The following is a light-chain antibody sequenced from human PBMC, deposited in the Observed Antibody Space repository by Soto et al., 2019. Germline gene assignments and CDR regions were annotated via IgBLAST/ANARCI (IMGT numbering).Light chain of an antibody. CDR2: EVT. Sequence: QSVLTQPASVSGSPGQSVTISCTGTSGDIDYNFVSWYQHHPDKAPKLIISEVTRRPSGISDRFSGSKSGDTASLTISRLQTEDEAIYYCASCTITNSRSYVFGTGTKLTVL. CDR3: ASCTITNSRSYV. V-gene: IGLV2-14*01. CDR1: SGDIDYNF. J-gene: IGLJ1*01.